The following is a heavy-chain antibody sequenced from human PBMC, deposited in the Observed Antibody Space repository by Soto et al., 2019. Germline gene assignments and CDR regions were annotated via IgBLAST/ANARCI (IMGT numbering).Heavy chain of an antibody. CDR2: MLSNGFS. Sequence: QVQLQESGPGLVKPSETLSLTCTASGASMNNYYGSWVRQTPGKGLEWIGYMLSNGFSNYNSSLKSRVAISVDTSKNQVSLKLTSVTAADTAIYYCVRSGHTFGGVTWGLGTLVTVSS. V-gene: IGHV4-59*01. D-gene: IGHD3-16*01. CDR3: VRSGHTFGGVT. CDR1: GASMNNYY. J-gene: IGHJ5*02.